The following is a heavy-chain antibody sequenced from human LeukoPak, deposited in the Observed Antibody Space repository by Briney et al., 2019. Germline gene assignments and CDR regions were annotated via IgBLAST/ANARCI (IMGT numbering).Heavy chain of an antibody. CDR1: GGSFSGYY. CDR2: INHSGST. J-gene: IGHJ3*02. Sequence: SETLSLTCAVYGGSFSGYYWSWIRQPPGKGLEWIGEINHSGSTNYNPSLKSRVTISVDTSKNQFSLKLSSVTAADTAVYYCARGRWLQLGSDAFDIWGRGTMVTVSS. V-gene: IGHV4-34*01. D-gene: IGHD5-24*01. CDR3: ARGRWLQLGSDAFDI.